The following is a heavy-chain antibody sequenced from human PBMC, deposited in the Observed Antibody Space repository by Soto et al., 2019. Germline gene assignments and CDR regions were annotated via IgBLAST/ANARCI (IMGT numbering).Heavy chain of an antibody. CDR3: AKDRYSGTYPTDFDY. CDR1: GFTFSSYG. J-gene: IGHJ4*02. Sequence: GSLRLSCAGSGFTFSSYGIHWVRQAPGKGLEWVALISYDGGNEKYTESVKGRFTISRDDSHNVAYLQMSSLRTEDTAMYYCAKDRYSGTYPTDFDYWGQGSLVTVSS. CDR2: ISYDGGNE. D-gene: IGHD1-26*01. V-gene: IGHV3-30*18.